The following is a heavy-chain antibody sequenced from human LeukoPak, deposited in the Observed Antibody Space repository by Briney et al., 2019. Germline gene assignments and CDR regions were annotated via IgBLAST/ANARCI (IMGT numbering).Heavy chain of an antibody. CDR3: ARDLASGWFDP. CDR2: IYTSGSA. CDR1: GGSISSYY. Sequence: SETLSLTCTVSGGSISSYYWSWIRQPAGKGLEWIGRIYTSGSANYNPSLKSRVTMSVDTSKSQFSLKLSSVTAADTAVYYCARDLASGWFDPWGQGTLVTVSS. V-gene: IGHV4-4*07. J-gene: IGHJ5*02.